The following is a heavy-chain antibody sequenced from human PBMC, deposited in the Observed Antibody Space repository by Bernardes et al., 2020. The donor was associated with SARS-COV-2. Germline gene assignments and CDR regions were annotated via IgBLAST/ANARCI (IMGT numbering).Heavy chain of an antibody. Sequence: ASVKVSCKAFGYTFTNYPINWVRQAPGQGLEWMGWINTYNGDTDYAQRLQGRLTLTTDTSTSTAYMELRSLRSDDTALYYCAVGTTGPYDFWGQGTRVTVSA. CDR1: GYTFTNYP. D-gene: IGHD1-26*01. CDR3: AVGTTGPYDF. CDR2: INTYNGDT. V-gene: IGHV1-18*01. J-gene: IGHJ4*02.